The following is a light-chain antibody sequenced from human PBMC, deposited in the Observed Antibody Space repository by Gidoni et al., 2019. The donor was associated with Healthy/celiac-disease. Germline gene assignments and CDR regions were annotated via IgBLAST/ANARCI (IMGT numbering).Light chain of an antibody. Sequence: EIVLTQSPATLSLSPGERATLSCRASQSVRSYLAWYQQKPGQAPRLLIYDASDRATGIPARFSGSGSGTDFTLTISSLEPEDFAVYYCQRRSNWPGGYTFGQGTKLEIK. CDR1: QSVRSY. CDR2: DAS. J-gene: IGKJ2*01. CDR3: QRRSNWPGGYT. V-gene: IGKV3-11*01.